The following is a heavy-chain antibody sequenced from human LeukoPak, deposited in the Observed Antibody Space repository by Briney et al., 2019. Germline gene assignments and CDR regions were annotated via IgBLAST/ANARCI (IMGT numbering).Heavy chain of an antibody. Sequence: SETLSLTCTVSRGSISSYYCSCIRHPPRKGPDWNGEINHSLSTNYNPSLKSRVTISVDTSKNQFSMKLSYVTAADTAVYYCARGRIAVEGDFDYWGQGTLVTVSS. V-gene: IGHV4-34*01. J-gene: IGHJ4*02. CDR1: RGSISSYY. D-gene: IGHD6-19*01. CDR2: INHSLST. CDR3: ARGRIAVEGDFDY.